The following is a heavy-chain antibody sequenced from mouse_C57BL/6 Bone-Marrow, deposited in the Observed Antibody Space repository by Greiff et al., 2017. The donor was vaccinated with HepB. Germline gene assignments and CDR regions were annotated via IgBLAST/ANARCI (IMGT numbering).Heavy chain of an antibody. J-gene: IGHJ3*01. CDR3: AREGHYYGSDGPWFAY. Sequence: DVMLVESGGGLVKPGGSLKLSCAASGFTFSSYAMSWVRQTPEKRLEWVATISDGGSYTYYPDNVKGRFTISRDNAKNNLYLQMSHLKSEDTAMYYCAREGHYYGSDGPWFAYWGQGTLVTVSA. D-gene: IGHD1-1*01. CDR1: GFTFSSYA. V-gene: IGHV5-4*01. CDR2: ISDGGSYT.